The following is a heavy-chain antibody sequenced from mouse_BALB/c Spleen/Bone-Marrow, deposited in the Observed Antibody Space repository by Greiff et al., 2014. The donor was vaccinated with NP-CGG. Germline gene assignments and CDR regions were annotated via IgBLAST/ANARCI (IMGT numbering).Heavy chain of an antibody. CDR3: ARYRYDWYFDV. D-gene: IGHD2-14*01. J-gene: IGHJ1*01. CDR1: GYTFTSYT. V-gene: IGHV1-4*01. Sequence: QVQLKHSGAELARPGASVKMSCKASGYTFTSYTMHWVKQRPGQGLEWIGYINPSSGYTNYNQKFKDKATLTADTSSSTAYMQLSSLTSEDSAVYYCARYRYDWYFDVWGAGTTVTVSS. CDR2: INPSSGYT.